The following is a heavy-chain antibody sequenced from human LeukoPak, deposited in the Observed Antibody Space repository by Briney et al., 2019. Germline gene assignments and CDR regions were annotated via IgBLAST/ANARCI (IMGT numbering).Heavy chain of an antibody. Sequence: SETLSLTCTVSGYSISSGYYWGWIRQPPGKGLEWIGSIYHSGSTYYNPSLKSRVTISVDTSKNQFSLKLSSVTAADTAVYYCARDQSMAGDYYYMDVWGKGTTVTISS. CDR2: IYHSGST. CDR3: ARDQSMAGDYYYMDV. J-gene: IGHJ6*03. V-gene: IGHV4-38-2*02. CDR1: GYSISSGYY. D-gene: IGHD6-19*01.